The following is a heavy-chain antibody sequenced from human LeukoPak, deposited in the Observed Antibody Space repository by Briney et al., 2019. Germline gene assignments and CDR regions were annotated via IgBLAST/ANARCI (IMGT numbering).Heavy chain of an antibody. V-gene: IGHV4-34*01. D-gene: IGHD6-6*01. CDR2: INHSGIT. J-gene: IGHJ4*02. CDR3: ARRAISRLRSSSSLANFDY. Sequence: SETLSLTCAVYGGSFSGYYWSWIRQPPGKGLEWIGEINHSGITNYNPSLKSRVTISVDTSKNQFSLKLSSVTAADTAVYYCARRAISRLRSSSSLANFDYWGQGTLVTVSS. CDR1: GGSFSGYY.